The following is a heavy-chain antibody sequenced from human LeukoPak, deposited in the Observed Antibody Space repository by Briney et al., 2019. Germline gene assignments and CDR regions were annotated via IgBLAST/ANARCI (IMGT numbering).Heavy chain of an antibody. CDR2: IIPIFGTA. CDR3: ARDKGGYSYGPFDP. J-gene: IGHJ5*02. D-gene: IGHD5-18*01. CDR1: GGTFSSYA. V-gene: IGHV1-69*05. Sequence: ASVKVSCKASGGTFSSYAISWVRQAPGQGLEWMGRIIPIFGTANYAQKFQGRVTITTDESTSTAYMELSSLRSEDTAVYYCARDKGGYSYGPFDPWGQGTLVTDSS.